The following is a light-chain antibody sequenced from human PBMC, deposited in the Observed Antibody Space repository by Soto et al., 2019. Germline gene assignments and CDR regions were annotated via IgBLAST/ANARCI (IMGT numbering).Light chain of an antibody. V-gene: IGKV1-5*03. CDR2: KAS. CDR3: QHYASFSGT. Sequence: IQMTHSPSSLSASVGDIVTITCRASQGIRNDLGWYRQKPGKAPKLLIYKASTLETGVPSRFSGSGSRTEFTLTISSLQPDDFATYYSQHYASFSGTFGQGTKVDIK. CDR1: QGIRND. J-gene: IGKJ1*01.